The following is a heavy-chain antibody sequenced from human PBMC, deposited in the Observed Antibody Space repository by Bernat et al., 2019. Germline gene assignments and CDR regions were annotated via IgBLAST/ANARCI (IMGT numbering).Heavy chain of an antibody. J-gene: IGHJ3*02. Sequence: QLQLQESGPGLVKPSETLSLTCTVSGGSISSGGYYWSWIRQHPGKGLEWIGYIYYSGSTYYNPSLKSRVTISVDTSKNQFSLKLSSVTAADTAVYYCARGVEMAAGYGVRDAFDIWGQGTMVTVSS. CDR2: IYYSGST. CDR1: GGSISSGGYY. CDR3: ARGVEMAAGYGVRDAFDI. D-gene: IGHD5-24*01. V-gene: IGHV4-31*03.